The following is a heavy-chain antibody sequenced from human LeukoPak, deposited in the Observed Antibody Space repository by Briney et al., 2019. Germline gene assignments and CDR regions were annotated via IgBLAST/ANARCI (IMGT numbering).Heavy chain of an antibody. Sequence: GGSLRLSCAASGFTFSSYAMNWVRQAPGKGLEWVSSISSSSTSMYYADSVTGRFTISRDNAKNSIYLQMNSLRAEDTAVYYCARGRYGEIRLWYFDLWGRGNLVTVSS. CDR1: GFTFSSYA. CDR2: ISSSSTSM. V-gene: IGHV3-21*01. D-gene: IGHD4-17*01. J-gene: IGHJ2*01. CDR3: ARGRYGEIRLWYFDL.